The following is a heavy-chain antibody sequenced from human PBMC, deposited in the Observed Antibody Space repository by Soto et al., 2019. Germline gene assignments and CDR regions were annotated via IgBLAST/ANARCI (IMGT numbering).Heavy chain of an antibody. D-gene: IGHD2-21*02. CDR2: VHYSGSV. V-gene: IGHV4-30-4*01. CDR3: AREDDGGDRDYYGLDV. Sequence: QVQLQQSGPGLVKPSQTLSLTCTVSGGSISFDHYHWTWIRQPPGKGLEWIGYVHYSGSVLYNPSLQSRVSISVYTSKNQLALKLSSVTAADTAVYFCAREDDGGDRDYYGLDVWGQGTTVTVSS. CDR1: GGSISFDHYH. J-gene: IGHJ6*02.